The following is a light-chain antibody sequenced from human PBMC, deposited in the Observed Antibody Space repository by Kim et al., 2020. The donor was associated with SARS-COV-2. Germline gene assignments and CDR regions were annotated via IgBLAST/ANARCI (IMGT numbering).Light chain of an antibody. V-gene: IGKV3-11*01. CDR3: QQRINWPRT. CDR2: DAS. J-gene: IGKJ4*01. CDR1: QSSRAY. Sequence: LSPGERATLSCRASQSSRAYLAWYQQKPGQTPRLLIYDASNRATGIPARFSGSGSGTDFTLTISSLEPEDSAVYYCQQRINWPRTFGGGTKVDIK.